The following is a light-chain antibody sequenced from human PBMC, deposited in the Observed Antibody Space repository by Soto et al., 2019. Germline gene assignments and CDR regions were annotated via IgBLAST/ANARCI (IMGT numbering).Light chain of an antibody. J-gene: IGKJ2*01. V-gene: IGKV3-15*01. Sequence: EIVMTQSPASLSVSPGEGATLSCRASQTVASNLAWYQQKPGQAPRLLIHGASTRATGVPARFSGSGSGTDFTLTNSSLQSEDFAVYYCQQYNNWPPQYTFGQGTKLQIK. CDR1: QTVASN. CDR2: GAS. CDR3: QQYNNWPPQYT.